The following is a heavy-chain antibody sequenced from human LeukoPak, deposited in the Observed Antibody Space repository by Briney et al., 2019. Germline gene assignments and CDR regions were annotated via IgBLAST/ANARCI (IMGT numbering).Heavy chain of an antibody. CDR3: ARVPRCGSGGSCPFQTYYYYGMDV. V-gene: IGHV1-2*02. Sequence: ASGKVSCKASGYTFTGYYMHWVRQAPGQGLEWMGWINPNSGSTNYAQKFQGRVTMTRDTSISTAYMELSRLRSDDTAVYYCARVPRCGSGGSCPFQTYYYYGMDVWGQGTTVSVSS. J-gene: IGHJ6*02. CDR2: INPNSGST. CDR1: GYTFTGYY. D-gene: IGHD2-15*01.